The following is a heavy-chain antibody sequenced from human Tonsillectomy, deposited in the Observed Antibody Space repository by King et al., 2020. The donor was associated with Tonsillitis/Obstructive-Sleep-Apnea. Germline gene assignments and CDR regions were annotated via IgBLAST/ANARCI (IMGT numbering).Heavy chain of an antibody. CDR1: GFTFSSYS. V-gene: IGHV3-21*01. D-gene: IGHD2-2*01. CDR3: ARGGSSTRCFPVDDY. CDR2: ISSSSSYI. J-gene: IGHJ4*02. Sequence: VQLVESGGGLVKPGGSLRLSCAASGFTFSSYSMNWVRQAPGKGLEWVSSISSSSSYIYYADSVKGRFTISRDNAKNSLYLQMNSLRAEDTAVYYCARGGSSTRCFPVDDYWGQGTLVTVSS.